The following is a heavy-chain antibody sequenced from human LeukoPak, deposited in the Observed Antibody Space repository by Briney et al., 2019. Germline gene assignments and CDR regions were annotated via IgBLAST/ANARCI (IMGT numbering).Heavy chain of an antibody. Sequence: GGSLRLSCAASGFTFSSYSMNWVRQAPGKGLEWVSLISSSSSSIFYADSVKGRFTISRDSAKNSLYLQMNSLRGEDTAVYYCARTPPGGYYTDYWGQGILVTVSS. V-gene: IGHV3-21*01. J-gene: IGHJ4*02. D-gene: IGHD4-23*01. CDR3: ARTPPGGYYTDY. CDR2: ISSSSSSI. CDR1: GFTFSSYS.